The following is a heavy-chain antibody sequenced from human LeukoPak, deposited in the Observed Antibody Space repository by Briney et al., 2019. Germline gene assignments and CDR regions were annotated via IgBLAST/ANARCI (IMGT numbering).Heavy chain of an antibody. D-gene: IGHD6-19*01. CDR3: ARSGSGWFDY. V-gene: IGHV3-53*01. J-gene: IGHJ4*02. Sequence: GGSLRLSCAASGFTVSTNFMSWLRQAPGKGLEWVSVIYAGGNTYYADSVKGRFTISRDNSKSTLYLQMNSLRAEDTAMYYCARSGSGWFDYWGQGTLVTVSS. CDR2: IYAGGNT. CDR1: GFTVSTNF.